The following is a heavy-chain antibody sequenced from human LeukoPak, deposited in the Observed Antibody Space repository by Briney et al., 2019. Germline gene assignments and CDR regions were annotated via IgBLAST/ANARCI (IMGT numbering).Heavy chain of an antibody. CDR2: INPNSVGT. V-gene: IGHV1-2*02. Sequence: ASVKVSCKASGYTFTGYYMHWVRQAPGQGLEWMGWINPNSVGTNYAQKFQGRVTMTRDTSISTAYMELRSLRSDDTAVYYCARATGVRYYYYMDVWGKGTTVTVSS. CDR3: ARATGVRYYYYMDV. J-gene: IGHJ6*03. D-gene: IGHD7-27*01. CDR1: GYTFTGYY.